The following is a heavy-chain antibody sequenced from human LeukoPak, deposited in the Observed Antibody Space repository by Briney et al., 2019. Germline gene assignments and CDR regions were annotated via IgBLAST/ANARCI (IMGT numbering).Heavy chain of an antibody. J-gene: IGHJ6*03. CDR3: ARDGGAVAGRYYYYYMDV. CDR1: GGSFSGYY. D-gene: IGHD6-19*01. CDR2: INHSGST. Sequence: SETLSLTCAVYGGSFSGYYWSWIRQPPGKGLEWIGEINHSGSTNYNPSLKSRVTISVDTSKNQFSLKLSSVTAADTAVYYCARDGGAVAGRYYYYYMDVWGKGTTVTVSS. V-gene: IGHV4-34*01.